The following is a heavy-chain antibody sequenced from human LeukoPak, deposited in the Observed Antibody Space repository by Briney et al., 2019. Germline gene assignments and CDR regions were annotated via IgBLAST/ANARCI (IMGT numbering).Heavy chain of an antibody. CDR3: AKDKDYYDSSGNFGNPTVFDY. Sequence: PGGSLRLSCAASGFTFNSYAMDWVRQAPGKGLEWVSAISGSGGSTYHADSAKGRFTISRDNSKNTLYLQVNSLRAEDTAVYYCAKDKDYYDSSGNFGNPTVFDYWGQGTLVTVSS. J-gene: IGHJ4*02. CDR2: ISGSGGST. D-gene: IGHD3-22*01. CDR1: GFTFNSYA. V-gene: IGHV3-23*01.